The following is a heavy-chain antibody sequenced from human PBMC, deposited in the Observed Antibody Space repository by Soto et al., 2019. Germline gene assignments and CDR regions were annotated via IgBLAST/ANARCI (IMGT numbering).Heavy chain of an antibody. CDR3: SRXILV. Sequence: QVQLQESGPGLVKPSQTLSLTCTVSGGSINSGGYCWSWIRQHPGKGLDWIGCISYGGSTSYNPXXXXXXXXXXXXXXXXXXXXXXXXXXXXXXXXXCSRXILVWGQGALITVSS. J-gene: IGHJ4*02. V-gene: IGHV4-31*01. CDR1: GGSINSGGYC. CDR2: ISYGGST. D-gene: IGHD3-10*02.